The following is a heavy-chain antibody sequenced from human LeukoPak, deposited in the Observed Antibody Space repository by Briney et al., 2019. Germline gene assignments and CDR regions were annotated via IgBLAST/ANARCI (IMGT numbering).Heavy chain of an antibody. CDR3: ARHIYCSSTSCYFEYYFDY. D-gene: IGHD2-2*01. J-gene: IGHJ4*02. Sequence: SETLSLTCAVSGYSISSGYYWGWIRQPPGKGLEWIGSIYHSGSTYYNPSLKSRVTISVDTSKNQFSLKLSSVTAADMAVYYCARHIYCSSTSCYFEYYFDYWGQGTLVTVSS. CDR2: IYHSGST. V-gene: IGHV4-38-2*01. CDR1: GYSISSGYY.